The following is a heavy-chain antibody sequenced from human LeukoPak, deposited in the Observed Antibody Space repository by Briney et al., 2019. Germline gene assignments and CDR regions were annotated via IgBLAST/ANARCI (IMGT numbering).Heavy chain of an antibody. D-gene: IGHD3-10*01. J-gene: IGHJ4*02. V-gene: IGHV1-69*13. CDR3: ARDPYYYGSGSYYNSTGTPGYFDY. CDR2: IIPIFGTA. Sequence: ASVKVSCKASGGTFSSYAISWVRQAPGQGLEWMGGIIPIFGTANYAQKFQGRVTITADESTSTAYVELSSLRSEDTAVYYCARDPYYYGSGSYYNSTGTPGYFDYWGQGTLVTVSS. CDR1: GGTFSSYA.